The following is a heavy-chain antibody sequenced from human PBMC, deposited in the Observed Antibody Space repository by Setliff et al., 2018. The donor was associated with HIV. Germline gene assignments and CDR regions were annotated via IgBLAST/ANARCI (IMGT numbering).Heavy chain of an antibody. CDR2: VDPEDGET. CDR1: GYTFTDYY. D-gene: IGHD2-15*01. CDR3: ARGLRQRVVDYYYYMDV. J-gene: IGHJ6*03. V-gene: IGHV1-69-2*01. Sequence: ASVKVSCKASGYTFTDYYMHWVQQAPGKGLEWMGRVDPEDGETIYAEKFQGRVTITADTSTDTAYMELSSLRSEDAAVYYCARGLRQRVVDYYYYMDVWGKGTTVTVSS.